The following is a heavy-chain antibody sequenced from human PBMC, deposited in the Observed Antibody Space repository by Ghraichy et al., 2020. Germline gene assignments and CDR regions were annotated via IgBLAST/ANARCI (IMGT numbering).Heavy chain of an antibody. Sequence: GGSLRLSCAASGFTFSGSAMHWVRQASGKGLEWVGRIRSKANSYATAYAASVKGRFTISRDDSKNTAYLQMNSLKTEDTAVYYCTRYAGDYGVDYWDQGTLVTVSS. D-gene: IGHD4-17*01. CDR2: IRSKANSYAT. J-gene: IGHJ4*02. CDR3: TRYAGDYGVDY. CDR1: GFTFSGSA. V-gene: IGHV3-73*01.